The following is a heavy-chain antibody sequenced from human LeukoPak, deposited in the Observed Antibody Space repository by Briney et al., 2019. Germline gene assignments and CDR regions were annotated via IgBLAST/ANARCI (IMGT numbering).Heavy chain of an antibody. V-gene: IGHV3-23*01. CDR1: GFTFSSYA. Sequence: GGSLRLSCAASGFTFSSYAMSWVRQAPGKGLEWVSAISGSGGSTYYADSVKGRFTISRDNSKNTLYLQMNSLRAEDTAVYYCARGGSHDDYGDYLTFDYWGQGTLVTVSS. D-gene: IGHD4-17*01. J-gene: IGHJ4*02. CDR3: ARGGSHDDYGDYLTFDY. CDR2: ISGSGGST.